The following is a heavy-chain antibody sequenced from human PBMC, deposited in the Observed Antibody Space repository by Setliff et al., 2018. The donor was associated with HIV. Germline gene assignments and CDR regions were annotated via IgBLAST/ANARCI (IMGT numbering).Heavy chain of an antibody. CDR2: INSAERT. CDR1: GFSFSNYA. J-gene: IGHJ4*02. D-gene: IGHD1-26*01. CDR3: AKAHWDPLSPDY. Sequence: GGSLRLSCAASGFSFSNYAMTWVRQAPGKGLEWVSTINSAERTFYAKSVKGRFTISRDNSKSTLYRQGSSLRAEDTAVYFCAKAHWDPLSPDYWGQGTLVTVSS. V-gene: IGHV3-23*01.